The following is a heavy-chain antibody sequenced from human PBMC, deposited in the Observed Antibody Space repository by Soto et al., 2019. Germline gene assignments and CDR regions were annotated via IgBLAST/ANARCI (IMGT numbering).Heavy chain of an antibody. V-gene: IGHV3-48*03. CDR2: ISSSGSTI. J-gene: IGHJ6*02. D-gene: IGHD3-22*01. CDR3: ARDTYYYDSSGYYYDMDV. Sequence: GGSLRLSCAASGFTFSSYAMSWVRQAPGRGLEWVSYISSSGSTIYYADSVKGRFTISRDNAKNSLYLQMNSLRAEDTAVYYCARDTYYYDSSGYYYDMDVWGQGTTVTVSS. CDR1: GFTFSSYA.